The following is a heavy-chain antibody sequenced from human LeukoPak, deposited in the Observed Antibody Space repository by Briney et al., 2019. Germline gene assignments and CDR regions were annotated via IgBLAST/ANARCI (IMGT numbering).Heavy chain of an antibody. D-gene: IGHD6-13*01. J-gene: IGHJ4*02. V-gene: IGHV4-34*01. Sequence: SETLSLTCAVYGGSFNGYYWSWIRQPPGKGLEWIGEINHSGSTNYNPSLKSRVTISVDTSKNQFSLKLSSVTAADTAVYYCASPYSSPDYWGQGTLVTVSS. CDR2: INHSGST. CDR3: ASPYSSPDY. CDR1: GGSFNGYY.